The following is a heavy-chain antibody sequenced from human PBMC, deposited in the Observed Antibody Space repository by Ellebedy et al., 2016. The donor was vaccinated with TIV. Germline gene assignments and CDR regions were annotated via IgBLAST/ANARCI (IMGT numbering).Heavy chain of an antibody. CDR1: GFTFSSYS. J-gene: IGHJ4*02. CDR2: ISNRGTET. V-gene: IGHV3-23*01. D-gene: IGHD5-24*01. Sequence: PGGSLRLSCAASGFTFSSYSMNWVRQAPGKGLEWVSDISNRGTETFYADSVKGRFASSRDISKNTLFLQMDSLRAEDTAVYYCVRRGKDGYNSPLDYWGQGTLVTVSS. CDR3: VRRGKDGYNSPLDY.